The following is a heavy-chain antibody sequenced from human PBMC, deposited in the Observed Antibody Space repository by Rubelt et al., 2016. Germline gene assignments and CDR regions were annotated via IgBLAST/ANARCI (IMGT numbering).Heavy chain of an antibody. CDR3: ARQISGSFTGLIDY. V-gene: IGHV4-59*08. Sequence: GLEWIGYIYYSGSTNYNPSLKSRVTISVDTSKNQFSLKLSSVTAADTAVYYCARQISGSFTGLIDYWGQGTLVTVSP. D-gene: IGHD1-26*01. J-gene: IGHJ4*02. CDR2: IYYSGST.